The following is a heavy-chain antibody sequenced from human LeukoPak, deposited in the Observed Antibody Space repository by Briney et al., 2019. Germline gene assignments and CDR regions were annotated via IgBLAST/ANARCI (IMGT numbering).Heavy chain of an antibody. CDR1: GFTFSSYA. CDR3: ASRAIGWYRDANWFDP. CDR2: ITDKSDTI. J-gene: IGHJ5*02. D-gene: IGHD6-19*01. Sequence: GGSLRLSCAASGFTFSSYAMSWVRQAPGKGLEWISYITDKSDTIYYADSVKGRFTISRDNAKNSLFLQMNSLRVEDTAVYYCASRAIGWYRDANWFDPWGQGTLVTVSS. V-gene: IGHV3-48*04.